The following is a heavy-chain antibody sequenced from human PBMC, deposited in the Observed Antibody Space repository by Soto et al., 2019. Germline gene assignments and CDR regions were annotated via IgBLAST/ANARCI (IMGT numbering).Heavy chain of an antibody. J-gene: IGHJ4*02. CDR2: TYFRSKWYN. CDR1: GDTVSSNTAA. Sequence: SQTLSLTCDISGDTVSSNTAAWNWIRQSPSRGLEWLGRTYFRSKWYNDYAVSMRSRITIKPDISKNQFSLQLDSVTPDDTAVYYCARDRGGLGYWGQGTPVTVSS. D-gene: IGHD3-16*01. V-gene: IGHV6-1*01. CDR3: ARDRGGLGY.